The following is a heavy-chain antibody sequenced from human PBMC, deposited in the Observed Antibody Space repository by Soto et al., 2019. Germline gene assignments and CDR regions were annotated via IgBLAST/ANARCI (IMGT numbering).Heavy chain of an antibody. Sequence: ASVKVSCKASGYTFTGYYMHWVRQAPGQGLEWMGWINPNSGDTKNAQKFQGRVTMTRGTSTSTAYMELSRLTSDDTAVYYCARDMAVAGTSVFDCWGQGNLVTVSS. D-gene: IGHD6-19*01. CDR3: ARDMAVAGTSVFDC. CDR1: GYTFTGYY. V-gene: IGHV1-2*02. CDR2: INPNSGDT. J-gene: IGHJ5*01.